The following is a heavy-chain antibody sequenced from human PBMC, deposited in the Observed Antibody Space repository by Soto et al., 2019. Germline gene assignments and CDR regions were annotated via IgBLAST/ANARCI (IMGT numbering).Heavy chain of an antibody. Sequence: QVQLQESGPGLVKPSQTLSLTCTVSGGSISSGGTGSYWTWIRQLPGKGLEWIGYIYYTGNTYYNPSLKSRTTISIDTSANQFSLKLTSVTGADTAVYFCASGHDAYNVRYWGQGTLVTVSS. D-gene: IGHD1-1*01. V-gene: IGHV4-31*03. CDR1: GGSISSGGTGSY. CDR2: IYYTGNT. J-gene: IGHJ4*02. CDR3: ASGHDAYNVRY.